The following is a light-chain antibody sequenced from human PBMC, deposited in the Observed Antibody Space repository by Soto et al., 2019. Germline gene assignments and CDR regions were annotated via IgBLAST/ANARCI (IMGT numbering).Light chain of an antibody. CDR2: EDT. CDR1: ALPKKY. J-gene: IGLJ3*02. V-gene: IGLV3-10*01. Sequence: SYELMQPPSVSVSPGQTARITCSGDALPKKYAYWYQQKSGRAPVLVIYEDTKRPSGIPERFSGSSSGTMATLTISGAQVEDEADYYCYSADNTGNHRGVFGGGTKLTVL. CDR3: YSADNTGNHRGV.